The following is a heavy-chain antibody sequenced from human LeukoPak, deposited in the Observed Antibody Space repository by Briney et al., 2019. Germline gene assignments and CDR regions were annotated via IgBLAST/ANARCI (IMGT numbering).Heavy chain of an antibody. J-gene: IGHJ4*02. Sequence: GGSLRLSCAASGFTFSSYSMNWVRQAPGKGLEWVSYISSSSSTIYYADSVKGRFTISRDNAKNSLYLQMNSLRAEDTAVYYCAKDRQWLAQGIDYWGQGTLVTVSS. D-gene: IGHD6-19*01. CDR1: GFTFSSYS. CDR3: AKDRQWLAQGIDY. CDR2: ISSSSSTI. V-gene: IGHV3-48*01.